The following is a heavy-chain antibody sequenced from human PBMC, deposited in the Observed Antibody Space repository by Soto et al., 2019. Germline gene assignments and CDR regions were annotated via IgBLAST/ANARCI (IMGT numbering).Heavy chain of an antibody. Sequence: EVQLLESGGGLVQPGGSLRLSCAASGFTLSSYAMSWVRQAPGKGLEWVSVISGSGGYTYYADSVKGRFTISRDNSKNTLYLQMNSLRAEDTAVYYCAKWTVVVVAATRGGYFDYWGQGTLVTVSS. D-gene: IGHD2-15*01. J-gene: IGHJ4*02. CDR3: AKWTVVVVAATRGGYFDY. CDR1: GFTLSSYA. V-gene: IGHV3-23*01. CDR2: ISGSGGYT.